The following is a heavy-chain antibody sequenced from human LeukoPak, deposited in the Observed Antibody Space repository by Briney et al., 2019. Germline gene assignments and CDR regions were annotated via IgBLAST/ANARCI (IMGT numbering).Heavy chain of an antibody. Sequence: GGSLRLSCVASGFTFNSYAMSWVRQAPGKGLEWVSVISVSGGGTYYADSVKGRFTISRDNSKNTLYLQMNSLRAEDTAVYYCARVSPQKLELVSYWGQGTLVTVSS. J-gene: IGHJ4*02. V-gene: IGHV3-23*01. D-gene: IGHD1-7*01. CDR1: GFTFNSYA. CDR2: ISVSGGGT. CDR3: ARVSPQKLELVSY.